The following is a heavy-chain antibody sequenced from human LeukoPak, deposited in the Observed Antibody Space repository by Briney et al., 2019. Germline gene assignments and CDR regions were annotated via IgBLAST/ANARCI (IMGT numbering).Heavy chain of an antibody. V-gene: IGHV3-23*01. Sequence: GGSLRLSCAASGFTFSSYEMNWVRQAPGKGLEWVSAISGSGVSTYYADSVKGRFTISRDNSKNTLYLQMNSLRAEDTAVYYCAKDLGTTLGYDAFDIWGQGTMVTVSS. CDR2: ISGSGVST. J-gene: IGHJ3*02. CDR3: AKDLGTTLGYDAFDI. D-gene: IGHD1-26*01. CDR1: GFTFSSYE.